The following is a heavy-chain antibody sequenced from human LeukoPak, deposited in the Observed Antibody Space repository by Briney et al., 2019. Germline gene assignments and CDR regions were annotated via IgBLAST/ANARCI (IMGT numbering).Heavy chain of an antibody. D-gene: IGHD3-9*01. CDR2: IIPIFGTA. Sequence: SVKVSCKASGGTFSSYAISWVRQAPGQGLEWMGGIIPIFGTANYAQKFQGRVTITADKSTSTAYMELSSLRSEDTAVYYCARGLTLRYFGWLYYWGQGTLVTVSS. CDR1: GGTFSSYA. J-gene: IGHJ4*02. V-gene: IGHV1-69*06. CDR3: ARGLTLRYFGWLYY.